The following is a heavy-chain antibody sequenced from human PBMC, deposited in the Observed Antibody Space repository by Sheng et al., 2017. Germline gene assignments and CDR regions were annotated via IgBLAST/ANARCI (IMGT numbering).Heavy chain of an antibody. J-gene: IGHJ6*03. Sequence: QVQLQESGPGLVKPSETLSLTCTVSGGSINSYYWSWIRQPPGKGLQWIGYTGSTNYNPSLKSRLTISVDTSKNQFSLKLTSVTAADTAVYYCARVYNWNYYYYLDVWGQGPRSPSP. D-gene: IGHD1-20*01. CDR2: YTGST. CDR1: GGSINSYY. V-gene: IGHV4-59*12. CDR3: ARVYNWNYYYYLDV.